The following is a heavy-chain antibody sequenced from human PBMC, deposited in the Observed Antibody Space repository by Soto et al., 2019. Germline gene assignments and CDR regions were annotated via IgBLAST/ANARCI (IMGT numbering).Heavy chain of an antibody. CDR1: GFPFTSYG. J-gene: IGHJ6*03. CDR3: AKNGGDPYYYYYYMAV. V-gene: IGHV3-30*02. Sequence: QVQLVESGGGVVQPGRSLRLSCAVSGFPFTSYGMHWVRQAPGKGLEWVAFIMYDGVKKYYADSVKGRFTISRDNSENTLNLQMNSLKTEDTAVYYCAKNGGDPYYYYYYMAVWGKGTTVTVSS. D-gene: IGHD2-21*02. CDR2: IMYDGVKK.